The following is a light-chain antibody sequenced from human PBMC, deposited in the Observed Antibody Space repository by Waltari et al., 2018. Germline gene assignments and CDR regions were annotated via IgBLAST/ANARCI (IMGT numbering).Light chain of an antibody. Sequence: QSVLTQPPSASGTPGQRVTISCSGSSSNIGSNTVNWYQQLPGTAPKLLIYSNSERPSGVPGRFSGSKSGTSAFLAISGLQSGDEADYYCAAWDDSLNGAVFGGGTPLTVL. CDR3: AAWDDSLNGAV. V-gene: IGLV1-44*01. CDR1: SSNIGSNT. J-gene: IGLJ7*01. CDR2: SNS.